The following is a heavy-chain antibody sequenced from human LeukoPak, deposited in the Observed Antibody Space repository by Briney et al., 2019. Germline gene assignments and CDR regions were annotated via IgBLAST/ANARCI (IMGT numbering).Heavy chain of an antibody. Sequence: GGSLRLSCAGSGFTFSDYYMAWIRQTPGKGLQRVSYISRGSDDKAYADSAKGRFTISRDNGKNSLYLQMNSLTAEDTAVYYCATDYSGSYRRYLDYWGQGTLVTVSS. CDR1: GFTFSDYY. CDR2: ISRGSDDK. D-gene: IGHD1-26*01. V-gene: IGHV3-11*03. CDR3: ATDYSGSYRRYLDY. J-gene: IGHJ4*02.